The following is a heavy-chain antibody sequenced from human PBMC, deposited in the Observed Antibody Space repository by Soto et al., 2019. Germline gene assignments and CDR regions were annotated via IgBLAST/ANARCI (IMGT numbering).Heavy chain of an antibody. Sequence: GGSLRLSCAASGFTFSGYAMNWVRQTPGKGLEWVSAMSGSGGDTYYADSVKGRFTISRDNSKNTLYLQMNSLRVEDTAVYYCAKNPWTHRFWGQGTTVTVSS. CDR2: MSGSGGDT. J-gene: IGHJ6*02. CDR3: AKNPWTHRF. D-gene: IGHD5-18*01. CDR1: GFTFSGYA. V-gene: IGHV3-23*01.